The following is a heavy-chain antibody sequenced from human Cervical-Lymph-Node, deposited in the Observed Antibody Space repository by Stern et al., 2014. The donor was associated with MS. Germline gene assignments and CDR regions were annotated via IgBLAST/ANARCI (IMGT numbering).Heavy chain of an antibody. D-gene: IGHD6-13*01. CDR3: ARLNIAAAGPYYYYGMDV. J-gene: IGHJ6*02. CDR2: ISWNSGSI. V-gene: IGHV3-9*01. Sequence: EVQLVESGGGLVQPGRSLRLSCAASGFTFDDYAMHWVRQAPGKGLEWVSGISWNSGSIGYADSVKGRFTISRDNAKNSLYLQMNSLRAEDTALYYCARLNIAAAGPYYYYGMDVGGQGTTVTVSS. CDR1: GFTFDDYA.